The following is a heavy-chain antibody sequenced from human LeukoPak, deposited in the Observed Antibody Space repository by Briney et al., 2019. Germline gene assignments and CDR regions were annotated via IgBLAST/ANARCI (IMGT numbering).Heavy chain of an antibody. Sequence: GGSLRLSCAASGFTFSSYGMSWVRQAPGKGLEWVSVISGSGGSTYYADSVKGRFTISRDNSKNTLFLQMNSLRAEDTAVYYCAKGFYGSRYWYFDLWGRGTLVTVSS. D-gene: IGHD3-10*01. J-gene: IGHJ2*01. CDR3: AKGFYGSRYWYFDL. CDR1: GFTFSSYG. CDR2: ISGSGGST. V-gene: IGHV3-23*01.